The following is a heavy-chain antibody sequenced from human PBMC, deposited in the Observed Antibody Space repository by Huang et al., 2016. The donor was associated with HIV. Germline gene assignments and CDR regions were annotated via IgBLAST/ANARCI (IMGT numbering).Heavy chain of an antibody. CDR2: SYAGDADT. CDR3: ARQGVGDFVVEPTGLGAFDI. Sequence: EVQLVQSGSVVKKPGESLKISCKGSGYTFNGYWIGWVRQMPGKGLEWMGISYAGDADTTYSPSFQDQGTISADKSISTAYWQWSGLKASDTAMYYCARQGVGDFVVEPTGLGAFDIWGQGTMVTVSS. V-gene: IGHV5-51*01. CDR1: GYTFNGYW. D-gene: IGHD2-2*01. J-gene: IGHJ3*02.